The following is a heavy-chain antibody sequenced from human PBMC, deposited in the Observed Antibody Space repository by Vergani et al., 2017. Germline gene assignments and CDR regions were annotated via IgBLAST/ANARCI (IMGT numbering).Heavy chain of an antibody. CDR1: GFTFSGSA. Sequence: EVQLVESGGGLVQPGGSLKLSCAASGFTFSGSAMHWVRQASGKGLEWVGRIRSKANSYTTAYAASVKGRFTISRDDSKNTAYLQMNSLKTEDTAVYYWTSHRQLGIPLYYYYFMDVWGKGTTVTVSS. CDR3: TSHRQLGIPLYYYYFMDV. V-gene: IGHV3-73*01. J-gene: IGHJ6*03. CDR2: IRSKANSYTT. D-gene: IGHD7-27*01.